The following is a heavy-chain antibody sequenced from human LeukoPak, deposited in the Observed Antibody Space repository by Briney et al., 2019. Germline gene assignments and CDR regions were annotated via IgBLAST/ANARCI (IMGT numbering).Heavy chain of an antibody. CDR3: TTDIPLRYDFWSGYYY. J-gene: IGHJ4*02. V-gene: IGHV3-15*01. D-gene: IGHD3-3*01. Sequence: PGGSLRLSCAASGFTFSSYRMNWVRQAPGKGLEWVGRIKSKTDGGTTDYAAPVKGRFTISRDDSKNTLYLQMNSLKTEDTAVYYCTTDIPLRYDFWSGYYYWGQGTLVTVSS. CDR1: GFTFSSYR. CDR2: IKSKTDGGTT.